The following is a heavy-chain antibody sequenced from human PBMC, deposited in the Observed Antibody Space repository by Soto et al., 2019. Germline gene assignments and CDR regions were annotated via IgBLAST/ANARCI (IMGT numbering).Heavy chain of an antibody. J-gene: IGHJ4*02. Sequence: SETLSLTCAVYGGSFSGYYWTWIRQPPGKGLEWIGEINHSGSTNYTPSLESRITISLDASKNQFSLKLSSVTAADTAVYYCARGRVVSTISDFGYWGQGTLVTVSS. CDR1: GGSFSGYY. V-gene: IGHV4-34*01. CDR2: INHSGST. CDR3: ARGRVVSTISDFGY. D-gene: IGHD5-12*01.